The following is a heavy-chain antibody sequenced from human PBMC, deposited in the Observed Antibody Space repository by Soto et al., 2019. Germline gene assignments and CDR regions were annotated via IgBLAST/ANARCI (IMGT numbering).Heavy chain of an antibody. V-gene: IGHV3-23*01. CDR2: ISGSGGST. D-gene: IGHD6-13*01. J-gene: IGHJ2*01. CDR3: ANSPYSSRWGDWYFDL. Sequence: EVQLLESGGGLVQPGGSLRLSCAASGFTFSSYAMSWVRQAPGKGLEWVSAISGSGGSTYYADSVKGRFTISRDNSKNTLYLQMNSLRDEDTAVYYCANSPYSSRWGDWYFDLWGRGTLVTVSS. CDR1: GFTFSSYA.